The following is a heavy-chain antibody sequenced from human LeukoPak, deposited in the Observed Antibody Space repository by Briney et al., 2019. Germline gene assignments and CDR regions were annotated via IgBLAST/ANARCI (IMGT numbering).Heavy chain of an antibody. CDR1: GYTFTSYD. Sequence: ASVKVSCKASGYTFTSYDINWVRQATGQGLGWMGWMNPNSGNTGYAQKFQGRVTMTRNTSISTAYMELSSLRSEDTAVYYCAFQRSTYYDFWSGWVYYYYGMDVWGQGTTVTVSS. D-gene: IGHD3-3*01. V-gene: IGHV1-8*01. J-gene: IGHJ6*02. CDR2: MNPNSGNT. CDR3: AFQRSTYYDFWSGWVYYYYGMDV.